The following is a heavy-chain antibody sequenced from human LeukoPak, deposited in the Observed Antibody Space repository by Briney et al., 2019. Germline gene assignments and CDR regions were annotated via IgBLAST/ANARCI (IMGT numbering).Heavy chain of an antibody. CDR1: GFTFSSYG. D-gene: IGHD4-17*01. V-gene: IGHV3-30*18. CDR3: AKDGTVTPHY. Sequence: GGSLRLSCAASGFTFSSYGMPWVRQAPGKGLEWVAVISYDGSNKYYADSVKGRFTISRDNSKNTLYLQMNSLRAEDTAVYYCAKDGTVTPHYWGQGTLVTVSS. CDR2: ISYDGSNK. J-gene: IGHJ4*02.